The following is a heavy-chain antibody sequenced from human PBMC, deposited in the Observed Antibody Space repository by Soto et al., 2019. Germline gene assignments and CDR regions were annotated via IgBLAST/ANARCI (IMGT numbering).Heavy chain of an antibody. J-gene: IGHJ4*02. CDR2: IYYSGST. CDR1: GGSISSYY. V-gene: IGHV4-59*01. Sequence: QVQLQESGPGLVKPSETLSLTCTVSGGSISSYYWSWIRQPPGKGLEWIGYIYYSGSTNYNPSLKSRVTISVDTSKNQFSLKLSSVTAADTAVYYCARGWYSYGYGPSYYFDYWGQGTLVTVSS. CDR3: ARGWYSYGYGPSYYFDY. D-gene: IGHD5-18*01.